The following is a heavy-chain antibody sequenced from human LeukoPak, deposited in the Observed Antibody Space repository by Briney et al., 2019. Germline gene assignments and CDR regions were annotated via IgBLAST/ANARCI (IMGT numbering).Heavy chain of an antibody. J-gene: IGHJ5*02. CDR2: IYPSIGTT. CDR3: ARGGLPARSWFDP. D-gene: IGHD3/OR15-3a*01. V-gene: IGHV1-46*01. Sequence: ASANVSCKPSLYTFTIDYMNWVRPAPRQRLEWVGIIYPSIGTTTYAHKFQGRVTMTRDTSKSTVYMELTSLRSEDTAVFYCARGGLPARSWFDPWGQGSLVTVSS. CDR1: LYTFTIDY.